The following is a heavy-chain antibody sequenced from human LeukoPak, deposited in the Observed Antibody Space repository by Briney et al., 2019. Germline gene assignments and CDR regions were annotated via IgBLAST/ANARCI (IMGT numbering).Heavy chain of an antibody. D-gene: IGHD5-18*01. Sequence: GGSLRLSCAASGFTFSSYAMSWVRQAPGKGLEWASAISGSGGSTYYADSVKGRFTISRDNSKNTLYLQMNSLRAEDTAVYYCAKDYNYSYGPTPLGYWGQGTLVTVSS. V-gene: IGHV3-23*01. CDR2: ISGSGGST. J-gene: IGHJ4*02. CDR3: AKDYNYSYGPTPLGY. CDR1: GFTFSSYA.